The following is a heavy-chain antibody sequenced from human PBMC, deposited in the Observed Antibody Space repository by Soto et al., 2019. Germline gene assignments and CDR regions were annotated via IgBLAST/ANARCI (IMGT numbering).Heavy chain of an antibody. V-gene: IGHV5-10-1*01. CDR3: ARRGIAVAAYYYYGMDV. CDR2: IDPSDSYT. J-gene: IGHJ6*02. Sequence: AALKISGKGCGYSFTSYWISWVRQMPGKGLEWMGSIDPSDSYTNYSPSFQGHVTISADKSVSTAYLQWSSLKASDTAMYYCARRGIAVAAYYYYGMDVWGQGTTVTVSS. D-gene: IGHD6-19*01. CDR1: GYSFTSYW.